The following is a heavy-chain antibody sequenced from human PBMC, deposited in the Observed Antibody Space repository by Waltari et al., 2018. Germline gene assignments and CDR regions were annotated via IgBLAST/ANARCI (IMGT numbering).Heavy chain of an antibody. CDR3: ASGAGYCSSSNCPHDAFNV. J-gene: IGHJ3*01. V-gene: IGHV1-69*01. CDR2: VIPMFGTV. D-gene: IGHD2-2*01. Sequence: QVQLMQSGAEVKKPGSSVKVSCKASGGTFSIHAISWVRQAPGQGLEWLGGVIPMFGTVNYAQRFQGRVTITAAESTSTIYMELHTLRSEDTAVYYCASGAGYCSSSNCPHDAFNVWGQGTMV. CDR1: GGTFSIHA.